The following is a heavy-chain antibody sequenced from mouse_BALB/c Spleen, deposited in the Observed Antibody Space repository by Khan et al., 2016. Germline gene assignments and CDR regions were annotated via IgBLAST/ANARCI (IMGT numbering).Heavy chain of an antibody. CDR2: ISYDGSN. Sequence: EVQLVESGPGLVKPSQSLSLTCSVTGYFITSGYYWNWIRQFPGNKLEWMGYISYDGSNNYNPSLKNRISITRDKSKNQLFLKLNSVTTEDAATYYCAIGNWDFDYCGQGTTLTVSS. CDR1: GYFITSGYY. J-gene: IGHJ2*01. CDR3: AIGNWDFDY. V-gene: IGHV3-6*02. D-gene: IGHD4-1*01.